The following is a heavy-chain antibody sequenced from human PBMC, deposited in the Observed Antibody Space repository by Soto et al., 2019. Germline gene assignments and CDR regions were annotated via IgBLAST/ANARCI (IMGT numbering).Heavy chain of an antibody. V-gene: IGHV4-31*03. CDR2: IYYSGTT. CDR3: ARKGDGTLHDY. Sequence: QVQLQESGPGLVKPSKTLSLTCPVSGGSISSGGYYWSWIRQHPGKGLEWIGYIYYSGTTYYNPSLKSRVTRSVDTSKNQFSLKLSSVTAADTAVYYCARKGDGTLHDYWGQGTLVTVSS. CDR1: GGSISSGGYY. J-gene: IGHJ4*02.